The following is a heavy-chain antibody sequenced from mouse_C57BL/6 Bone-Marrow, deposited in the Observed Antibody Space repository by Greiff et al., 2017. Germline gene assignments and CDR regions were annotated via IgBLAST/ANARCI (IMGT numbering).Heavy chain of an antibody. Sequence: VQLQQPGAELVKPGASVKMSCKASGYTFTSYWITWVKQRPGQGLEWIGDIYPTSGRTNYNEKFKSKAILTVDNSSNTAYMQLSSRTSEDSAVVYWARAGQQGRSFDYWGQGTTLTVSS. D-gene: IGHD4-1*02. CDR3: ARAGQQGRSFDY. V-gene: IGHV1-55*01. J-gene: IGHJ2*01. CDR2: IYPTSGRT. CDR1: GYTFTSYW.